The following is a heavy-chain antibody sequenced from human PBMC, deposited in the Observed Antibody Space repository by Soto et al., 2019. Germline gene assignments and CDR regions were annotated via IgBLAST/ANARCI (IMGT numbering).Heavy chain of an antibody. Sequence: SETLSLTCTVSGGSISSYYWSWIRQPPGKGLEWIGYIYYSGSTNYNPSLKGRVTISVDTSKNQFSLKLSSVTAADTAVYYCARDLALSWGMDVWGQGTTVTVSS. J-gene: IGHJ6*02. V-gene: IGHV4-59*01. CDR1: GGSISSYY. CDR2: IYYSGST. D-gene: IGHD3-16*02. CDR3: ARDLALSWGMDV.